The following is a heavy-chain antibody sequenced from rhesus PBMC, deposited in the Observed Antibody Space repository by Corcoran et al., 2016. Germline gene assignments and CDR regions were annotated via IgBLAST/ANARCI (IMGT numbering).Heavy chain of an antibody. Sequence: QVQLQESGPGVVKPSETLSLTCAVSGGSISSGYDWSWIRQPPGKGLEGIGNIYGIRETTNLHPSLKNRVAISEVASKNQFSLKLSSVTAADTAVYYCASRVRNTMVVGYEYYFDYWGQGVLVTVSS. J-gene: IGHJ4*01. CDR1: GGSISSGYD. CDR3: ASRVRNTMVVGYEYYFDY. CDR2: IYGIRETT. V-gene: IGHV4-76*01. D-gene: IGHD3-28*01.